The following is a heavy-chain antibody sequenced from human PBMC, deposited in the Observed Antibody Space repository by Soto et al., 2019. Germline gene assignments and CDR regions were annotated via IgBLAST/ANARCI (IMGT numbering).Heavy chain of an antibody. D-gene: IGHD2-21*02. J-gene: IGHJ4*02. CDR1: GYTFTSYV. CDR3: ARSIVVVTPLDY. V-gene: IGHV1-3*05. CDR2: INAGNGNT. Sequence: QVQLVQSGAEEKKPGASVKVSCKASGYTFTSYVMHWVRQAPGQRLEWMGWINAGNGNTKYSQKFQGRVTITRDTTASTDYMELSSLISEDTAVYYDARSIVVVTPLDYWGQGTLVTVSS.